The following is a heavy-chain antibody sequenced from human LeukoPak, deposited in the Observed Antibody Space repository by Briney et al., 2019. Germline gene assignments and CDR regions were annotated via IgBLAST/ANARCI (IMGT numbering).Heavy chain of an antibody. CDR1: GFTFSDYS. CDR3: ARGRGGDNSNWFDP. J-gene: IGHJ5*02. V-gene: IGHV3-21*01. CDR2: ITKSGSHI. D-gene: IGHD1-20*01. Sequence: GGSLRLSCAASGFTFSDYSMNWVRQAPGKGLEWVSAITKSGSHIYYADPVKGRFTISRDNANNSLYLQMTGLRAEDTAVYYCARGRGGDNSNWFDPWGPGTLVTVSS.